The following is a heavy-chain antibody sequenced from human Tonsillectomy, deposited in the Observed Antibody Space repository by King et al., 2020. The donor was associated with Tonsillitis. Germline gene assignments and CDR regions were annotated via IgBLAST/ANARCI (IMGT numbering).Heavy chain of an antibody. CDR3: ARQTEYYMDV. CDR1: GFTFSSYA. J-gene: IGHJ6*03. CDR2: ISYDGSNI. V-gene: IGHV3-30*01. Sequence: VQLVESGGGVVQPGRSLRLSCAASGFTFSSYAMHWVRQAPGTGLEWVAVISYDGSNIYYADSVKGRFTISRDNSKNTLYLQMNSLRAEDTAVYYCARQTEYYMDVWGKGTTVTVSS.